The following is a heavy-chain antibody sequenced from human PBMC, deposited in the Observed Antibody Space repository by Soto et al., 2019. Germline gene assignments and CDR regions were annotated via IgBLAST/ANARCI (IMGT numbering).Heavy chain of an antibody. CDR2: ISYDGSNK. J-gene: IGHJ6*02. V-gene: IGHV3-30*18. CDR3: GKDLGEARANYCGMDF. CDR1: GFTFSSYG. Sequence: PGGSLRLSCAASGFTFSSYGMHWVRQAPGKGLEWVAVISYDGSNKYYADSVKGRFTISRDNSKNTLYLQMNSLRAEDTAVYYCGKDLGEARANYCGMDFWVQGTTGTVSS.